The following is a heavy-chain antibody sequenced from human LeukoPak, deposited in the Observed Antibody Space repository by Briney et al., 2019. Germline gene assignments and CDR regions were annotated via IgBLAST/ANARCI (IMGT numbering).Heavy chain of an antibody. V-gene: IGHV4-30-4*08. CDR2: IYYSGST. CDR3: ARARWEDRFDP. Sequence: SETLSLTCTVSGGSISSGDYYWSWIRQPPGKGLEWIGYIYYSGSTYYNPSLKSRVTISVDTSKNQFSLKLSSVTAADTAVYYCARARWEDRFDPWGQGTLVTVSS. D-gene: IGHD1-26*01. J-gene: IGHJ5*02. CDR1: GGSISSGDYY.